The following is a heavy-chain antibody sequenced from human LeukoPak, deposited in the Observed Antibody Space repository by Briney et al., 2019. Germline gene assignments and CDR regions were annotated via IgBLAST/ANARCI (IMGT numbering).Heavy chain of an antibody. CDR3: ARDRRIPVAQVWFDP. J-gene: IGHJ5*02. Sequence: PGGSLRLSCAASGFTFSNYWMHWVRQAPGKGLEWVSSISSSSAYIYYADSVRGRFTISRDNAKNSLYLQMNSLRVEDTAVYYCARDRRIPVAQVWFDPWGQGTLVTVSS. CDR1: GFTFSNYW. CDR2: ISSSSAYI. D-gene: IGHD6-19*01. V-gene: IGHV3-21*01.